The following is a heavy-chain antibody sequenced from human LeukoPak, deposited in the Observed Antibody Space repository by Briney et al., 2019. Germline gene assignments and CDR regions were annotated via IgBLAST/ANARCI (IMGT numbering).Heavy chain of an antibody. Sequence: ASVKVSCKASGYTFTGSGWYLYWLRQAPGQGLECVGWIHPNNGTTLYAQKFQGRVAMTTDTSISTAYMELSRLRPDDTAMYYCARDGPAQMVDFDYWGQGTLVTVSS. CDR2: IHPNNGTT. V-gene: IGHV1-2*02. D-gene: IGHD3-10*01. J-gene: IGHJ4*02. CDR1: GYTFTGSGWY. CDR3: ARDGPAQMVDFDY.